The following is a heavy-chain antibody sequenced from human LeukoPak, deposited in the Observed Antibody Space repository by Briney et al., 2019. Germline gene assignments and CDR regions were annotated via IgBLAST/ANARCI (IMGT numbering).Heavy chain of an antibody. CDR3: ARDGYSSSWTPDYYYYYGMDV. CDR1: GGSISSYY. D-gene: IGHD6-13*01. J-gene: IGHJ6*02. V-gene: IGHV4-59*01. Sequence: PSETLSLTCTVSGGSISSYYWSWIRQPPGKGLEWIGYIYYSGSTNYNPSLKSRVTISVDTSKNQFSLKLSSVTAADTAVYYCARDGYSSSWTPDYYYYYGMDVWGQGTTVTVSS. CDR2: IYYSGST.